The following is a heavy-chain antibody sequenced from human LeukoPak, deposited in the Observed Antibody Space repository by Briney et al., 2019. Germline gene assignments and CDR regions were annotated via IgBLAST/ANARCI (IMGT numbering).Heavy chain of an antibody. CDR1: GGSISSSIYY. D-gene: IGHD6-19*01. J-gene: IGHJ3*02. CDR2: IYYSGST. Sequence: KPSETLSLTCTVSGGSISSSIYYWGWIRQPPGKGLEWIGSIYYSGSTHYNPSLKSRVTISVDTSKNQFSLRLSFVTAADTAIYYCARHNLGGSGLVRRAFDIWGQGTMVTVSS. CDR3: ARHNLGGSGLVRRAFDI. V-gene: IGHV4-39*01.